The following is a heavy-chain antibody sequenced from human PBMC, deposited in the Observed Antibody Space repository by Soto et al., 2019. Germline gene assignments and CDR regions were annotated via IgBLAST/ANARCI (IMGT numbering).Heavy chain of an antibody. CDR2: ISGSGGST. D-gene: IGHD3-10*01. Sequence: EVQLLESGGGLVQPGGSLRLSCAASGFTFCSYAMSWVRQAPGKGLEWGSAISGSGGSTYYVDSVKGRFTISRDNSKNTLYLQMNSLRAEDTAVYYCAKVTRPLQNDYWGQGTLVTVSS. V-gene: IGHV3-23*01. J-gene: IGHJ4*02. CDR1: GFTFCSYA. CDR3: AKVTRPLQNDY.